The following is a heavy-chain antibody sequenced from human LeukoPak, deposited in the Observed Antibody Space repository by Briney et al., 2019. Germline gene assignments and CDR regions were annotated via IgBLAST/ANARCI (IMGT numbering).Heavy chain of an antibody. J-gene: IGHJ5*02. D-gene: IGHD6-19*01. CDR3: ARDYSSGWYLPLLNWFDP. Sequence: GGSLRLSCATSGFSFSDYWMNWVRQAPGKGLEWVANIKQDGSEKYYVDSVKGRFTISRDNAKNSLYLQMNSLRVEDTAVYYCARDYSSGWYLPLLNWFDPWGQGTLVTVSS. V-gene: IGHV3-7*03. CDR1: GFSFSDYW. CDR2: IKQDGSEK.